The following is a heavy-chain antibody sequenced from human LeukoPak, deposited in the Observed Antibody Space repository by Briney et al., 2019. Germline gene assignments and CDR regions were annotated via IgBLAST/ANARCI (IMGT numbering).Heavy chain of an antibody. V-gene: IGHV1-2*02. CDR1: GYTFTGYY. CDR3: AREGGCSSTSCYGVYYYYYMDV. D-gene: IGHD2-2*01. Sequence: ASVKVSCKASGYTFTGYYMHWVRQAPGQGLEWMGWINPNSGGTNYAQKFQGRVTMTRDTSISTAYMELSRLRSDDTAVYYCAREGGCSSTSCYGVYYYYYMDVWAKGPRSPSP. CDR2: INPNSGGT. J-gene: IGHJ6*03.